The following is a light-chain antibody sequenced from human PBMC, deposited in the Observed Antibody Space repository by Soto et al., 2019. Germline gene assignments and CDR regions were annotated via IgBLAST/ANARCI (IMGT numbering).Light chain of an antibody. CDR2: DAS. J-gene: IGKJ1*01. V-gene: IGKV1-5*01. Sequence: DIKFPWSPSTLSESVGDRVSIACRASQRIRTRLAWYQQKPGKAPKLLIYDASSLESGVPSRFSGSASGTEFTLTISSLKPDDCATYYCQQQNSYSTCGQAPKVDI. CDR3: QQQNSYST. CDR1: QRIRTR.